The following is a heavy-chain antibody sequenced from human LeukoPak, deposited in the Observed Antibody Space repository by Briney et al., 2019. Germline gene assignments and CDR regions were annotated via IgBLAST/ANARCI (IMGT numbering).Heavy chain of an antibody. Sequence: SETLSLTCAVYGGSFSGYYWSWIRQPPGKGLEWIGEINHSGSTNYNPSLKSRVTISVDTSKNQFSLKLSSVTAADTAVYYCAREEGYDSSAEWGQGTLVTVSS. CDR2: INHSGST. V-gene: IGHV4-34*01. D-gene: IGHD3-22*01. CDR3: AREEGYDSSAE. CDR1: GGSFSGYY. J-gene: IGHJ4*02.